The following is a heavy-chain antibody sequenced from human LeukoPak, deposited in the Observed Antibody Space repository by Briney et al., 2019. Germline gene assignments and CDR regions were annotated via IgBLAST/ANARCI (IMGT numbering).Heavy chain of an antibody. CDR1: GGSISSYY. V-gene: IGHV4-4*07. Sequence: SETLSLTCTVSGGSISSYYWSWIRQPAGKGLEWIGRIYTSGSTNYNPSLKSRVTVSVDTSKNQFSLKLSSVPAADTAVYYCAREVLWFGELLSYNWFDPWGQGTLVTVSS. J-gene: IGHJ5*02. CDR3: AREVLWFGELLSYNWFDP. D-gene: IGHD3-10*01. CDR2: IYTSGST.